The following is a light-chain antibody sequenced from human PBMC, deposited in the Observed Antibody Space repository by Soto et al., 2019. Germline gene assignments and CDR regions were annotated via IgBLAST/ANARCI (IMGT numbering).Light chain of an antibody. CDR2: GAS. Sequence: EIVMTQSPATLSLSPGERVTLSCRASQSVSSKLAWYQQKPGQAPRLLIYGASIRATDIPARFSGSGSGTEFNLTISRLQSEDFAIFDCQQYSNWPYTFGQGTKREIK. V-gene: IGKV3-15*01. CDR3: QQYSNWPYT. CDR1: QSVSSK. J-gene: IGKJ2*01.